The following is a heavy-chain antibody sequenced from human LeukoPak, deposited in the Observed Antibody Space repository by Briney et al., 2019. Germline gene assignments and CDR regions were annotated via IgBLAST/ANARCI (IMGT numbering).Heavy chain of an antibody. CDR1: AFSLNAYN. Sequence: GGSLRLSCAASAFSLNAYNMNWVRQAPGKGLVWVSRINTDGSSTSYADSVKGRFTISRDNAKNTLYLQMNSLRAEDTAVYYCARESGIAAALDLWGQGTLVTVSS. D-gene: IGHD6-13*01. CDR3: ARESGIAAALDL. J-gene: IGHJ5*02. V-gene: IGHV3-74*01. CDR2: INTDGSST.